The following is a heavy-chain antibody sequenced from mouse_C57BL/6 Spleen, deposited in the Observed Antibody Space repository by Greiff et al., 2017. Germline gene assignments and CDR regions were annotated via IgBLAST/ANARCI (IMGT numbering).Heavy chain of an antibody. CDR3: ATTPLFYVSSYGYFDV. CDR2: INPNYGTT. Sequence: EVQLQQSGPELVKPGASVTISCKASGYSFTDYNMHWVKQSNGKSLEWIGVINPNYGTTSYNQKFKGKDTLTVDHSSSTAYMQLNTLTSEDSAVYYCATTPLFYVSSYGYFDVWGTGTTVTGSS. J-gene: IGHJ1*03. D-gene: IGHD1-1*01. V-gene: IGHV1-39*01. CDR1: GYSFTDYN.